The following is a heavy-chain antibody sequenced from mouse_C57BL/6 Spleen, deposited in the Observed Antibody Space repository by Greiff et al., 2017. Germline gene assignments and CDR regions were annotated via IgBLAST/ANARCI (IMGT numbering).Heavy chain of an antibody. Sequence: QVQLQQPGAELVRPGTSVKLSCKASGYTFTSYWMHWVKQRPGQGLEWIGVIDPSDSYTNYNQKFKGKATLTVDTSSSPAYMQLSSLTSEDSAVYYCARTGKGYDRVPYYAMDYWGQGTSVTVSS. D-gene: IGHD2-2*01. CDR1: GYTFTSYW. V-gene: IGHV1-59*01. J-gene: IGHJ4*01. CDR2: IDPSDSYT. CDR3: ARTGKGYDRVPYYAMDY.